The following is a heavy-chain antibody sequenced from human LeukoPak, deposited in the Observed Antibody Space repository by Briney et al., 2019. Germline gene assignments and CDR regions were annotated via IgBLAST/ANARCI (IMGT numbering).Heavy chain of an antibody. Sequence: SETLSLTCTVSGGSINSRSHYWGWIRQPPGKGLEWIGSIYHSGSTYYNPSVKSRVTISVDTSKNKFSLKLSSVTAADTAVYYCARGGYDILTGYYVDYWGQGTLVTVSS. D-gene: IGHD3-9*01. V-gene: IGHV4-39*01. CDR2: IYHSGST. CDR1: GGSINSRSHY. J-gene: IGHJ4*02. CDR3: ARGGYDILTGYYVDY.